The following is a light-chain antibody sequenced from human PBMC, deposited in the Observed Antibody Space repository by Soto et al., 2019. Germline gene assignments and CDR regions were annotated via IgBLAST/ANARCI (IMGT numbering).Light chain of an antibody. CDR2: QVT. V-gene: IGLV2-14*01. Sequence: QSVLAQPASMSGSPGQSITISCTGSGSDIATFKYVSWYQQYPGKAPKLLIYQVTSRASGVSHRFSGSKSGNTAALTISGLQPEDEAEYYCNSYSSTSFYVFGTGTKVTVL. CDR1: GSDIATFKY. CDR3: NSYSSTSFYV. J-gene: IGLJ1*01.